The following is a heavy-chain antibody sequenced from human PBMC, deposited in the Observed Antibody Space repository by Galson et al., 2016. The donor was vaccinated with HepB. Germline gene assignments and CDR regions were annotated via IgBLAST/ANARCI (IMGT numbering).Heavy chain of an antibody. Sequence: QSGAEVKKPGESLKISCKGSGYNFAPYWIGWVRQMPGKGLEWMAIMHVADSHTKYSPSFQGQVSISADKSISTAYMRWSSLQAPDTAIYYCAGAVNGDFRWGVWGQGTTVTVSS. CDR3: AGAVNGDFRWGV. V-gene: IGHV5-51*01. J-gene: IGHJ6*02. CDR2: MHVADSHT. CDR1: GYNFAPYW. D-gene: IGHD4-17*01.